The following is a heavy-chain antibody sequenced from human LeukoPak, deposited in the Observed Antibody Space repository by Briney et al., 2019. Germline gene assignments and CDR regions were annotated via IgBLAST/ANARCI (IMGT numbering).Heavy chain of an antibody. CDR1: GGSFSGYY. J-gene: IGHJ4*02. CDR3: ARSITGTVFDY. V-gene: IGHV4-34*01. Sequence: PSETLSLTCAVYGGSFSGYYWNWIRQPPGKGLEWIGEINQSGSTNYNPSLKSRVTISVDTSKKQFSLKLSPVTAADTAVYYCARSITGTVFDYWGQGTLVTVSS. D-gene: IGHD1-7*01. CDR2: INQSGST.